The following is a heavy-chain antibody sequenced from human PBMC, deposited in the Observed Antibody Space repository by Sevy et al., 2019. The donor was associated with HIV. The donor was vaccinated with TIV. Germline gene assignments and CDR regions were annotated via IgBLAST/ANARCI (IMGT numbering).Heavy chain of an antibody. V-gene: IGHV1-18*01. CDR2: IGAYNGNT. CDR3: ARLPTVRGAFNWFAP. D-gene: IGHD3-10*01. Sequence: ASVKVSCKGSGYTFSSYGISWVRQAPGQGLEWVGWIGAYNGNTKYAQNLQDRVTMSTDTSTSTAYMERRGLRFDDTAVYFCARLPTVRGAFNWFAPWGQGTRVTVSS. CDR1: GYTFSSYG. J-gene: IGHJ5*02.